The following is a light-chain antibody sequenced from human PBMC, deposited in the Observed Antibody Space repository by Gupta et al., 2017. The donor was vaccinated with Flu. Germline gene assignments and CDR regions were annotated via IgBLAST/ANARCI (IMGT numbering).Light chain of an antibody. CDR2: EFS. Sequence: QSALTQSASVSGSPGPSITISCTGTSSDVGGHNYVSWYQHHPGKAPKLMIYEFSNRPSGVSNRFSGSKSGNTASLTISGLQAEDEADYYCTSWTSSTTSGVFGGGTKLTVL. CDR1: SSDVGGHNY. J-gene: IGLJ3*02. V-gene: IGLV2-14*01. CDR3: TSWTSSTTSGV.